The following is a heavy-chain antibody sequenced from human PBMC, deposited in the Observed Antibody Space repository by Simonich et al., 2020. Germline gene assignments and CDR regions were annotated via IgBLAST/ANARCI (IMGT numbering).Heavy chain of an antibody. V-gene: IGHV3-23*01. CDR2: FRGSGGST. J-gene: IGHJ3*02. Sequence: GGGLVQPGGSLRLSFAASGFPFSSYAMSWFRQGPGKGLEWVSAFRGSGGSTYYADSVKGRFTITRDNSKNTLYLQMNSLRAEDTAVYYCAKDLGERITMIVVVIDAFDIWGQGTMVTVSS. D-gene: IGHD3-22*01. CDR1: GFPFSSYA. CDR3: AKDLGERITMIVVVIDAFDI.